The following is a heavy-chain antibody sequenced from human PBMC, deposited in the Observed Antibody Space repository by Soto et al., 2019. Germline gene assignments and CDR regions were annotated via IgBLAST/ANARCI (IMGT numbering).Heavy chain of an antibody. D-gene: IGHD6-19*01. CDR2: IIPIFGTA. CDR1: GGTFSIYA. V-gene: IGHV1-69*13. J-gene: IGHJ6*02. CDR3: ARDRIAVAGTPGDYYYYGMDV. Sequence: ASVKLSCTASGGTFSIYAISWVRQAPGQGLEWMGGIIPIFGTANYAQKFQGRVTITADESTSTAYMELSSLRSEDTAVYYCARDRIAVAGTPGDYYYYGMDVWGQGTTVTVSS.